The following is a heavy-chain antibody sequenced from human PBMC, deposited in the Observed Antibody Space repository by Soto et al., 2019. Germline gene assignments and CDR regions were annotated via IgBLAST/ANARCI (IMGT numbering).Heavy chain of an antibody. V-gene: IGHV4-59*01. D-gene: IGHD3-10*01. Sequence: SETLSLTCTVSGGSISSYYWSWIRQPPGKGLEWIGYIYYSGNTNYNPSLKSRVTISVDTSKNQFPLKLSSVTAADTAVYYCARDSPWLYFDYWGQGTLVTVSS. CDR3: ARDSPWLYFDY. CDR2: IYYSGNT. CDR1: GGSISSYY. J-gene: IGHJ4*02.